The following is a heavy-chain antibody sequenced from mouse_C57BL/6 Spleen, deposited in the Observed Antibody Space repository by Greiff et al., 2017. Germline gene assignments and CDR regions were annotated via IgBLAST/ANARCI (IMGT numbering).Heavy chain of an antibody. Sequence: VKLMESGPGLVQPSQSLSITCTVSGFSLTSYGVHWVRQSPGKGLEWLGVIWRGGSTDYNAAFMSRLSITKDNSKSQVFFKMNSLQADDTAIYYCAKSYYYGSSLFDYWGQGTTLTVSS. V-gene: IGHV2-5*01. CDR2: IWRGGST. CDR1: GFSLTSYG. J-gene: IGHJ2*01. CDR3: AKSYYYGSSLFDY. D-gene: IGHD1-1*01.